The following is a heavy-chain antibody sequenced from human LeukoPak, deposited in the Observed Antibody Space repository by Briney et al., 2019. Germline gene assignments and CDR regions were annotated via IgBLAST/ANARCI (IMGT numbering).Heavy chain of an antibody. CDR1: GFIFRNYG. J-gene: IGHJ4*02. D-gene: IGHD5-18*01. V-gene: IGHV3-23*01. Sequence: GGSLRLSCAASGFIFRNYGMNSVRQPPEKGLEWVSGVSPNGETAYYADSVKGRFTISRDNSKNTVYLQVRSLRAEDTAVYYCAKDLGWIQFGYWGQGALVTVSS. CDR3: AKDLGWIQFGY. CDR2: VSPNGETA.